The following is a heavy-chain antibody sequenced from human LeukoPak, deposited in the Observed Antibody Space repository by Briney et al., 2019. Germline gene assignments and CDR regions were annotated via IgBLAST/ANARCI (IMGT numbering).Heavy chain of an antibody. Sequence: GGSLRLSCAASGFTFSSYAMSWVRQAPGKGLEWVSAISGSGSSTYYADSVKGRFTISRDNSKNTLYLQMNSLRAEDTAVYYCAKPSLIVGATVGFDYWGQGTLVTVSS. D-gene: IGHD1-26*01. CDR3: AKPSLIVGATVGFDY. CDR1: GFTFSSYA. CDR2: ISGSGSST. J-gene: IGHJ4*02. V-gene: IGHV3-23*01.